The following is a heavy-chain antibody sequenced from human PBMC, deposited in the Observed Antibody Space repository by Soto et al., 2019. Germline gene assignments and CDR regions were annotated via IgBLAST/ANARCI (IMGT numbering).Heavy chain of an antibody. D-gene: IGHD3-10*01. V-gene: IGHV1-2*02. CDR1: GYTFTGYY. CDR3: ARSPDEGGVWFDP. Sequence: ASVKVPCKASGYTFTGYYMHCVRQAPGQVLEWMGWINPNSGGTNYAQKFQCRVTMTRDTSISTAYMELSRLRSDDTAVYYCARSPDEGGVWFDPWGQGTLVTVSS. J-gene: IGHJ5*02. CDR2: INPNSGGT.